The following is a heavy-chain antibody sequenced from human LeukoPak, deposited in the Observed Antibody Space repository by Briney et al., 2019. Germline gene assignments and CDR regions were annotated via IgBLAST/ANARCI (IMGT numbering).Heavy chain of an antibody. CDR1: GYTFTSYG. J-gene: IGHJ3*02. CDR2: ISAYNGNT. V-gene: IGHV1-18*01. Sequence: ASVKVSCKASGYTFTSYGISWVRQAPGQGLEWMGWISAYNGNTNYAQKLQGRVTMTTDTSTSTAYMELRSLRSDGTAVYYCARRSRATYYYDSSGYYYEGFDDAFDIWGQGTMVTVS. CDR3: ARRSRATYYYDSSGYYYEGFDDAFDI. D-gene: IGHD3-22*01.